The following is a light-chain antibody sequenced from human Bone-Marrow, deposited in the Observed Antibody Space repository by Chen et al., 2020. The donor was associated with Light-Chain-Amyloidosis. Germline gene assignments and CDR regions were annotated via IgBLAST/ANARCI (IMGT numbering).Light chain of an antibody. CDR1: DLPTKY. J-gene: IGLJ2*01. CDR2: RDT. CDR3: QSADSSGTYEVI. Sequence: SYELTQPTSVSVSPGQTARITCSGDDLPTKYAYWYQQKPGQAPVLVIHRDTERPSGISERFSGSSSGPTATLTISGVQAEGEADYHCQSADSSGTYEVIFGGGTKVTVL. V-gene: IGLV3-25*03.